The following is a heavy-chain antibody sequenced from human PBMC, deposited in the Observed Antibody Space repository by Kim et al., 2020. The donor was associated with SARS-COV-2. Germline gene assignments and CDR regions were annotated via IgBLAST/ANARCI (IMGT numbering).Heavy chain of an antibody. D-gene: IGHD3-22*01. CDR3: ARYYYDSSGYYYAFDI. CDR1: GDTFTNYY. CDR2: INPSGSNT. J-gene: IGHJ3*02. V-gene: IGHV1-46*01. Sequence: ASVKVSCKASGDTFTNYYMHWVRQAPGQGLEWLGVINPSGSNTRFAQKFQGRFTMTRDTSASIVYMDLRSLRSEDTAMYYCARYYYDSSGYYYAFDIWGQGTMLTVSS.